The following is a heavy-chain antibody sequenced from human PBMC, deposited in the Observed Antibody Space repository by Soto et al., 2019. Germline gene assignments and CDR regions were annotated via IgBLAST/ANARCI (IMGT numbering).Heavy chain of an antibody. Sequence: GGSLRLSCGASGFPFSNAWMNWVRQAPGKGLEWVGRIKSERDGGTIDYAAPVKGRFTISRDDSRNTVYLQMNSLKIEDTAVYYCDTSVVVNGTVDCWGQGTLVTVSS. CDR1: GFPFSNAW. D-gene: IGHD2-15*01. CDR2: IKSERDGGTI. CDR3: DTSVVVNGTVDC. V-gene: IGHV3-15*07. J-gene: IGHJ4*02.